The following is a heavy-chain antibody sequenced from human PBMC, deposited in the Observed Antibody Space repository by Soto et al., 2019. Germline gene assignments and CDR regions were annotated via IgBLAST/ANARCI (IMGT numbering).Heavy chain of an antibody. CDR2: INPDSGAT. CDR3: ARGDYGAGGYPFPYFDY. D-gene: IGHD2-8*02. Sequence: ASVKVSCKASGYSFTGYYIHWVRQAPGQGLEWMGWINPDSGATNYAQNFQGRVTLTSDTSISTASMDLTSLTSDDTAVYYCARGDYGAGGYPFPYFDYWGQGTLVTVSS. CDR1: GYSFTGYY. V-gene: IGHV1-2*02. J-gene: IGHJ4*02.